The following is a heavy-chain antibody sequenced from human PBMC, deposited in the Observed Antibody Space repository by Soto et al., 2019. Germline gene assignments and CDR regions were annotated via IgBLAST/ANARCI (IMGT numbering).Heavy chain of an antibody. J-gene: IGHJ5*02. CDR2: IYYSGST. D-gene: IGHD6-13*01. CDR1: GGSISSSSYY. CDR3: ARRLAAAYNWFDP. V-gene: IGHV4-39*01. Sequence: SETLSLTCTVSGGSISSSSYYWGWIRQPPGKGLEWIGSIYYSGSTYYNPSLKSRVTISVDTSKNQFSLKLSSVTAADTAVYYCARRLAAAYNWFDPWGQGTLVTVSS.